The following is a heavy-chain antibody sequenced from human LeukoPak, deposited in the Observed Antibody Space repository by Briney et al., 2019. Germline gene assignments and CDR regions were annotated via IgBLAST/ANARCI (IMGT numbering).Heavy chain of an antibody. CDR1: GFTFSSFG. CDR3: AREGNHCSGGSCYSFEDY. J-gene: IGHJ4*02. CDR2: ISSGSSLI. V-gene: IGHV3-48*04. Sequence: PAGGSLRLSCAASGFTFSSFGMNWVRQAPGKGLEWVSYISSGSSLIYYADSVKGRFTISRDNAKNSLYLQMNSLRAEDTAVYYCAREGNHCSGGSCYSFEDYWGQGTLVTVSS. D-gene: IGHD2-15*01.